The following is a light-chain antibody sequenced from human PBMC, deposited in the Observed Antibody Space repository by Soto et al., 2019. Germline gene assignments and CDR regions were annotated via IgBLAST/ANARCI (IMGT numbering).Light chain of an antibody. CDR1: QSISTW. CDR2: DAS. CDR3: QQYNTYWT. V-gene: IGKV1-5*01. Sequence: DIRMTQSPSTLSASVGDRVTITCRASQSISTWLAWHQQKPGKAPKVLIYDASTLQSGVPSRFSGSGSGTEFTLTISSLQPDDFATYYCQQYNTYWTFGQGTKVDIK. J-gene: IGKJ1*01.